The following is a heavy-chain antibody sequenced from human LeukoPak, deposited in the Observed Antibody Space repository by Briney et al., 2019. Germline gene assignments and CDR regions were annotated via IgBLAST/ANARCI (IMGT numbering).Heavy chain of an antibody. CDR2: ISSSVSTI. J-gene: IGHJ3*02. Sequence: GGSLRLSCAPSGFTFSSYEMNWVRQAPGKGLEWVSYISSSVSTIYYADSVKGRFTISRDNAKNSLYLQMNSLRAEDTAVYYCARGSTVTTADAFDIWGQGTMVTVSS. D-gene: IGHD4-17*01. V-gene: IGHV3-48*03. CDR1: GFTFSSYE. CDR3: ARGSTVTTADAFDI.